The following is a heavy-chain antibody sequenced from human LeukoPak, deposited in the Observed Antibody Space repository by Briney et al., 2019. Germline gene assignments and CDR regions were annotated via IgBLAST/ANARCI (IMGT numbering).Heavy chain of an antibody. V-gene: IGHV3-23*01. CDR2: IFGNGRNT. J-gene: IGHJ4*02. Sequence: GGSLRLSCAASGFTFNNYAMIWVRQAPGKGLEWVSAIFGNGRNTYYADSVKGRFTISRDNSKNTLYLQMNSLRVEDTAIYYCAKENQLLPHFDYWGQGTLVTVSS. CDR3: AKENQLLPHFDY. CDR1: GFTFNNYA. D-gene: IGHD2-2*01.